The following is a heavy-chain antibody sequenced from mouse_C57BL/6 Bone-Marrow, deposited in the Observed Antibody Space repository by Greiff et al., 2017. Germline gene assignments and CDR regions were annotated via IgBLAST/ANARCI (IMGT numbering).Heavy chain of an antibody. Sequence: EVKLVESGGGLVQPGGSMKLSCAASGFTFSDAWMDWVRQSPEKGLEWVAEIRNKANNHATYYAESVKGRFTISRDDSKSSVYLQMNSLRAEDTGIYYCTRSLYYYGSSPYFDYWGQGTTLTVSS. CDR3: TRSLYYYGSSPYFDY. CDR2: IRNKANNHAT. V-gene: IGHV6-6*01. D-gene: IGHD1-1*01. CDR1: GFTFSDAW. J-gene: IGHJ2*01.